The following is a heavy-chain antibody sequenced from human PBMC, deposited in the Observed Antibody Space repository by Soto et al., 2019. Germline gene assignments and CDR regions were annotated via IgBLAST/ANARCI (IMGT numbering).Heavy chain of an antibody. Sequence: QVHLQESGPGLVKHSETLSLTSTVSGGSLSTYYWSWIRQPPGKGLEWFGYVNDRATRRDNPSLRTRVTISAGTSKNHFSLSLRSVTAADTAVYFCARIRSRYSGGRNDDWGQGILVTVSA. CDR1: GGSLSTYY. V-gene: IGHV4-59*08. CDR3: ARIRSRYSGGRNDD. J-gene: IGHJ4*02. CDR2: VNDRATR. D-gene: IGHD2-15*01.